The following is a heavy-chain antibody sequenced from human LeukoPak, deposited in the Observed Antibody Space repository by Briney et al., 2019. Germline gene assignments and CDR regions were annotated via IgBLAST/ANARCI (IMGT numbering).Heavy chain of an antibody. CDR2: LSHNGVDK. Sequence: GGSLRLSCAASEFTFNNYPMHWVRQAPGKGLEWVTLLSHNGVDKYYADSVKGRFTVSRDNSKNTLFLQMNSLRAEDTAVYFCARGDHYDSRTYRFYFEYWGQGTLVTVSS. CDR3: ARGDHYDSRTYRFYFEY. D-gene: IGHD3-10*01. V-gene: IGHV3-30*04. J-gene: IGHJ4*02. CDR1: EFTFNNYP.